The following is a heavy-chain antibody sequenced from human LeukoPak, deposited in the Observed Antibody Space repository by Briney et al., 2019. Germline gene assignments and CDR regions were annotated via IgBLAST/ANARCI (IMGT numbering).Heavy chain of an antibody. CDR3: AREKPSYGSGSAGFDY. D-gene: IGHD3-10*01. Sequence: ASVKVSCKASGYTCTSYYMHWVRQAPGQGLEWMGIINPSGGSTSYAQKFQGRVTMTRDMSTSTVYMELSSLRSEDTAVYYCAREKPSYGSGSAGFDYWGQGTLVTVSS. CDR2: INPSGGST. V-gene: IGHV1-46*01. J-gene: IGHJ4*02. CDR1: GYTCTSYY.